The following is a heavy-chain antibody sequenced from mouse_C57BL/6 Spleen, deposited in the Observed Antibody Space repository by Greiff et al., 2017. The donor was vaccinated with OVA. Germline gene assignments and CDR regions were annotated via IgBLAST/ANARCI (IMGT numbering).Heavy chain of an antibody. J-gene: IGHJ3*01. CDR2: ISSGSSTI. V-gene: IGHV5-17*01. D-gene: IGHD4-1*01. CDR3: ARNWEAWFAY. CDR1: GFTFSDYG. Sequence: EVMLVESGGGLVKPGGSLKLSCAASGFTFSDYGMHWVRQAPEKGLEWVAYISSGSSTIYYADTVQGRFTISRDNAKNTLCLQMTSLRSEDTAMYYCARNWEAWFAYWGQGTLVTVSA.